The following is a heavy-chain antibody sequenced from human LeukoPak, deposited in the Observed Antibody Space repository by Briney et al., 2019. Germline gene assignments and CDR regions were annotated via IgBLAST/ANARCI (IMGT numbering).Heavy chain of an antibody. D-gene: IGHD3-9*01. CDR1: GYTLGEVS. V-gene: IGHV1-24*01. J-gene: IGHJ4*02. CDR2: FDPEDGET. Sequence: ASVKVSCKVSGYTLGEVSMHWVRQAPGKGLEWMGGFDPEDGETIYAQKFQGRVTMTEDTSTDTAYMELSSLRSEDTAVYYCATGPAPVLRYFDYLYWGQGTLVTVSS. CDR3: ATGPAPVLRYFDYLY.